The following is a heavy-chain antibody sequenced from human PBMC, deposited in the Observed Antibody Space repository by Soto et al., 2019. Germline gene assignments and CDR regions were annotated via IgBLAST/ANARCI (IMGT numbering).Heavy chain of an antibody. CDR2: IRYSGKT. D-gene: IGHD2-21*02. CDR1: GGSLTNYF. J-gene: IGHJ3*01. V-gene: IGHV4-59*01. CDR3: ARFQYTVVTPFDL. Sequence: QVQLQESGPGLVEPSETLSLTCTVSGGSLTNYFWTWIRQSPGKGLEWIAYIRYSGKTDYNPSLKSRVTLSLDTPTNQFSLKLTSVTAADTAMYYCARFQYTVVTPFDLWGQGTMVIVSS.